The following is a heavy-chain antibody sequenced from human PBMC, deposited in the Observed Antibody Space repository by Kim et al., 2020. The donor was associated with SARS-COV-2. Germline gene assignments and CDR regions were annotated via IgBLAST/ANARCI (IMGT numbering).Heavy chain of an antibody. V-gene: IGHV4-34*01. J-gene: IGHJ4*02. D-gene: IGHD4-4*01. CDR1: GGSFSGYY. CDR2: INHSGST. CDR3: AGRESVFKATE. Sequence: SETLSLTCAVYGGSFSGYYWSWIRQPPGKGLEWIGEINHSGSTNYNPSLKSRVTISVDTSKNQFSLKLSSVTAADTAVYYCAGRESVFKATEWGQGTLVTVSS.